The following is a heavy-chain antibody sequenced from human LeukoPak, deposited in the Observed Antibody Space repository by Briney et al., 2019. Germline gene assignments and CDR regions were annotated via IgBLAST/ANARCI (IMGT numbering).Heavy chain of an antibody. CDR2: IIPIFGTA. J-gene: IGHJ5*02. CDR3: ARRDCDGIKCRGSNWFDP. V-gene: IGHV1-69*13. CDR1: GGTFSSYA. D-gene: IGHD2-15*01. Sequence: SVKVSCKASGGTFSSYAISWVRQAPGQGLEWMGGIIPIFGTANYAQKFQGRVTITADESTGTAYMELSSLRSEDTAVYYCARRDCDGIKCRGSNWFDPWGQGTLVSVSS.